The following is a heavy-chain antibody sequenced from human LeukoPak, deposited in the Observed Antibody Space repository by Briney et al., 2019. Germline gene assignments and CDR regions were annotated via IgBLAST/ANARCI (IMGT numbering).Heavy chain of an antibody. Sequence: SETLCLTCTVSGGSISSSSYYWGWIRQPPGKGLEWIGSIYYSGSTYYNPSLKSRVTISVDTSKNQFSLKLSSVTAADTAVYYCARIRSGYHDAFDIWGQGTMVTVSS. CDR3: ARIRSGYHDAFDI. CDR2: IYYSGST. J-gene: IGHJ3*02. V-gene: IGHV4-39*01. D-gene: IGHD3-3*01. CDR1: GGSISSSSYY.